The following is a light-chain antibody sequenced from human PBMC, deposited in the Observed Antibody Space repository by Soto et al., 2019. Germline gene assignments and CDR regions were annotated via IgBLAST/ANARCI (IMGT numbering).Light chain of an antibody. V-gene: IGKV1D-12*01. Sequence: DIQMTQSPSSVSASVGDRVTITCRASQGVSTWLAWYQQKPGKAPNLLIYTASSLQSGVPSRFSGSASGTDFPLTISSLQPEDFATYYCQQTTTFPLTFGGGTKVEI. CDR1: QGVSTW. CDR3: QQTTTFPLT. CDR2: TAS. J-gene: IGKJ4*01.